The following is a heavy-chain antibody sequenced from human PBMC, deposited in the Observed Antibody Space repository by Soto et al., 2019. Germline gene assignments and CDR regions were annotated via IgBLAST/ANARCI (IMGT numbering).Heavy chain of an antibody. CDR1: GFTFSSYT. J-gene: IGHJ5*01. Sequence: GSLRLSCAASGFTFSSYTMNWVRQAPGKGLQWVSSISSSSSYKDYADSVKGRFTISRDNAKNSLYLQMNSLRAEDTAVYYCARAAYSSADTNWFGSWGQGTLVTVSS. D-gene: IGHD6-19*01. CDR3: ARAAYSSADTNWFGS. V-gene: IGHV3-21*01. CDR2: ISSSSSYK.